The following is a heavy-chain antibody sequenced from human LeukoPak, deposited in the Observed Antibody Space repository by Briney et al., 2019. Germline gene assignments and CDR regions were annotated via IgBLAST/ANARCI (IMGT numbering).Heavy chain of an antibody. V-gene: IGHV3-48*01. D-gene: IGHD2/OR15-2a*01. Sequence: PGGSLRLSCEASGFSFSGYSMNWVRQAPGKGLEWLSYISPTNTPSYADSVEGRFTLSIDNAKNSVYQQMSSLRAEDTAVYYCATFHEPWGQGTLVTVSS. J-gene: IGHJ5*02. CDR1: GFSFSGYS. CDR3: ATFHEP. CDR2: ISPTNTP.